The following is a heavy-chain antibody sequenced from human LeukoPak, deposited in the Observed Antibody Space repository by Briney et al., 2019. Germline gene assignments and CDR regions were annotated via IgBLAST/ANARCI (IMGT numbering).Heavy chain of an antibody. J-gene: IGHJ3*02. V-gene: IGHV3-48*04. CDR1: GFTFSNYS. D-gene: IGHD1-26*01. CDR3: ASEPSGSYRSDAFDI. Sequence: GGSLRLSCEASGFTFSNYSMNWVRQAPGKGLEWVSYIRSSSSTIYYADSVKGRFTISRDNAKNSLYLQMNSLRAEDTAVYYCASEPSGSYRSDAFDIWGQGTMVTVSS. CDR2: IRSSSSTI.